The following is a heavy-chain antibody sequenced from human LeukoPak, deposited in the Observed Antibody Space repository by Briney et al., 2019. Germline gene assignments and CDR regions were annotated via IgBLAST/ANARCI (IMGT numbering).Heavy chain of an antibody. J-gene: IGHJ4*02. CDR2: IKSKTDGGTT. CDR3: TTVGYDSSGYYSDY. CDR1: GFTFSNAW. Sequence: PGGSLRLSXAASGFTFSNAWMSWVRQAPGKGLEWVSRIKSKTDGGTTDYAAPVKGRFTISRDDSKNTLYLQMNSLKTEDTAVYYCTTVGYDSSGYYSDYWGQGTLVTVSS. V-gene: IGHV3-15*01. D-gene: IGHD3-22*01.